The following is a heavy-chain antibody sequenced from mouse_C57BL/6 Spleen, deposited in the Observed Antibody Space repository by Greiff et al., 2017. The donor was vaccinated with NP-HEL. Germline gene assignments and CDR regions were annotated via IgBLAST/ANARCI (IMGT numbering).Heavy chain of an antibody. J-gene: IGHJ4*01. CDR1: GFNIKDYY. V-gene: IGHV14-2*01. CDR3: ARRGYGSSYGAMDY. CDR2: IDPEDGDT. Sequence: EVQLQQSGAELVKPGASVKLSCTASGFNIKDYYMHWVKQRTEQGLEWIGRIDPEDGDTKYAPKFQGKATLPADTSSNTAYLQLSSLTSEDTAVDYCARRGYGSSYGAMDYWGQGTSVTVSS. D-gene: IGHD1-1*01.